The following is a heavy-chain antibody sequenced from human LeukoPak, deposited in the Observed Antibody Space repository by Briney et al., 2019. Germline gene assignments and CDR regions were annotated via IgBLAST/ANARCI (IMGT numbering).Heavy chain of an antibody. CDR1: GYTFTSYD. CDR3: ARGERGYRYGFEYFQK. V-gene: IGHV1-8*03. CDR2: MNSNSGNT. D-gene: IGHD5-18*01. Sequence: GASVKVSCKASGYTFTSYDINWVRQATGQGLECMGWMNSNSGNTGYAQKFQARVTFTRITSISTAYMELRSLRSEDTAVYYCARGERGYRYGFEYFQKWGQGTQVTVSS. J-gene: IGHJ1*01.